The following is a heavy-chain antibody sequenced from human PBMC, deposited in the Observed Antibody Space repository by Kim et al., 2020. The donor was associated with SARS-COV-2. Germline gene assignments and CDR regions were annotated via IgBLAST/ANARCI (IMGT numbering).Heavy chain of an antibody. Sequence: PSLKSRVTISVDTSKNQFSLKLSSVTAADTAVYYCARHLLVRGDENLFDYWGQGTLVTVSS. CDR3: ARHLLVRGDENLFDY. J-gene: IGHJ4*02. V-gene: IGHV4-39*01. D-gene: IGHD6-6*01.